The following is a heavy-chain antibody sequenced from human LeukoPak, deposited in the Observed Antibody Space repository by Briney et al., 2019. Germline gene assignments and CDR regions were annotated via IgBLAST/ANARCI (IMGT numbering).Heavy chain of an antibody. J-gene: IGHJ2*01. CDR2: ISPTNGAT. CDR1: GYGFIGNY. D-gene: IGHD2-2*01. Sequence: ASVKVSCKTSGYGFIGNYIHWVRQAPGQGLEWMGWISPTNGATNYDQRFQGRVTLTRDTSINTAFMELRSLTSDDTAVYYCARGQYHLLYWYFDLWGRGTLVTVSS. V-gene: IGHV1-2*02. CDR3: ARGQYHLLYWYFDL.